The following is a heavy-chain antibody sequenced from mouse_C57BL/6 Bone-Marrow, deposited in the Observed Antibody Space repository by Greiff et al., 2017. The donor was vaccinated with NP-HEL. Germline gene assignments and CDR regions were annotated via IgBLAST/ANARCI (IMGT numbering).Heavy chain of an antibody. CDR1: GFTFSSYG. J-gene: IGHJ2*01. CDR2: ISSGGSYT. V-gene: IGHV5-6*01. CDR3: ARQGYGSGVLY. D-gene: IGHD1-1*01. Sequence: EVHLVESGGDLVKPGGSLKLSCAASGFTFSSYGMSWVRQTPDNRLEWVATISSGGSYTYSPDSVKGRFTISRDNAQHTLYLQMRSLKSGDPAMYYCARQGYGSGVLYWGQGTTLTVSS.